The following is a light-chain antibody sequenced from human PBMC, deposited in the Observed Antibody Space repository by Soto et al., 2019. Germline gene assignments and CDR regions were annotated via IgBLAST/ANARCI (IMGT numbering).Light chain of an antibody. J-gene: IGLJ1*01. V-gene: IGLV2-14*03. CDR2: DVT. Sequence: QSVLTQPASVSGSPGQSITISCTGTSSDVGGFNYVSWYQQHPGKATKLMIYDVTNRPSGVSCRFSGSKSGNTASLTISGLQAEDEADYYCNSYTTSSTYVFGPGTKVTVL. CDR1: SSDVGGFNY. CDR3: NSYTTSSTYV.